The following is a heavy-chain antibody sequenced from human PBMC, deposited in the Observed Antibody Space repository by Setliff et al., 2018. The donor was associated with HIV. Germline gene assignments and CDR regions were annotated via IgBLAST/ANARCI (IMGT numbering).Heavy chain of an antibody. CDR3: ARQVGNKLLFDY. CDR1: GGSISSSSYY. V-gene: IGHV4-39*07. CDR2: IYYSGST. Sequence: SETLSLTCTVSGGSISSSSYYWGWIRQPPGKGLEWIGSIYYSGSTYYNPSLKSRVTISVDTSKNQFSLKLSSVTAADAAVYYCARQVGNKLLFDYWGQGTLVTVSS. J-gene: IGHJ4*02. D-gene: IGHD7-27*01.